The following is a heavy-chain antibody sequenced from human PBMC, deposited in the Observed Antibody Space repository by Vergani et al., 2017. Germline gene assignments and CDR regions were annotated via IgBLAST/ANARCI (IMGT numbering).Heavy chain of an antibody. CDR1: GGSISSSSYY. V-gene: IGHV4-39*07. J-gene: IGHJ6*03. Sequence: QLQLQESGPGLVKPSETLSLTCTVSGGSISSSSYYWGWIRQPPGKGLEWIGSIYYSGSTYYNPSLKSRVTISVDTSKNQFSLKLSSVTAADTAVYYCARDGGYSSSWYSDYYYYMDVWGKGTTVTVSS. CDR3: ARDGGYSSSWYSDYYYYMDV. CDR2: IYYSGST. D-gene: IGHD6-13*01.